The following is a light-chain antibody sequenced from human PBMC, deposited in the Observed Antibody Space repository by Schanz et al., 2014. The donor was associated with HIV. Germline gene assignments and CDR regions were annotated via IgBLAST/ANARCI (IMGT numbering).Light chain of an antibody. V-gene: IGLV2-18*02. CDR2: EVS. CDR1: SSDVGSYNR. Sequence: QSVLTQPPSVSGSPGQSVTISCTGTSSDVGSYNRVSWYQQPPGTASKLMIYEVSNRPSGVPDRFSGSKSGNTASLTISGLQAEDEADYYCSSYTTSSTLVFGGGTKLTVL. J-gene: IGLJ2*01. CDR3: SSYTTSSTLV.